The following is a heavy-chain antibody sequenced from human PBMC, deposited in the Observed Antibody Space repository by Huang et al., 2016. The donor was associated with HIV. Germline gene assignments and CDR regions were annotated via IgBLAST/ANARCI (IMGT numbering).Heavy chain of an antibody. Sequence: QVQLVESGGGVVQPGRSLRLSCAVSGFTFRDNPMHWVRQAPGKGLEVVAVISFDGRNKFYADFVRGRFTSSSHNSRNILYLQLNSLTPADTSIYYCARDTTTVAGLDFWGQGALVTVSS. V-gene: IGHV3-30*14. D-gene: IGHD6-19*01. J-gene: IGHJ4*02. CDR3: ARDTTTVAGLDF. CDR1: GFTFRDNP. CDR2: ISFDGRNK.